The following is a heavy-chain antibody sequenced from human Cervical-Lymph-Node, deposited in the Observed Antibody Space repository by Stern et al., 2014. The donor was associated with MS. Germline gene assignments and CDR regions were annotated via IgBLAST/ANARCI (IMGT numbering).Heavy chain of an antibody. Sequence: QVQLQESGPGLVKPSQTLSLTCTVSGGSISSGGYYWSWIRQHPGKGLEWIGYIYYSGSTYYNPSLKMRVTISVATSKNQFSLKLSSVTAADTAVYYCAGGPDYDYVWGSYRFDYWGQGTLVTVSS. CDR2: IYYSGST. J-gene: IGHJ4*02. V-gene: IGHV4-31*03. CDR3: AGGPDYDYVWGSYRFDY. CDR1: GGSISSGGYY. D-gene: IGHD3-16*02.